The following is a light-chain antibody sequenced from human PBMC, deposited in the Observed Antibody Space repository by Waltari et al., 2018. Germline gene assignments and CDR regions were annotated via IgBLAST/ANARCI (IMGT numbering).Light chain of an antibody. J-gene: IGLJ2*01. CDR2: SKN. CDR3: AVWDDSLNGPV. Sequence: QSVLTQPPSASGTPGPRVTISCSGSSSNIGSNPVNWNQQHPGTAPKLPIYSKNPRPSGVPARFSGSKSGTSASLAISGLQSEDEADYYCAVWDDSLNGPVFGGGTKLTVL. CDR1: SSNIGSNP. V-gene: IGLV1-44*01.